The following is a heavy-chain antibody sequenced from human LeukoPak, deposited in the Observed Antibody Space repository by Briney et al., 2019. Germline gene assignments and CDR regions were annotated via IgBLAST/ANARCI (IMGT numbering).Heavy chain of an antibody. CDR2: VSTGGSTI. J-gene: IGHJ4*02. D-gene: IGHD4-17*01. CDR3: ARDTTNDYGDYYFDY. CDR1: GFTFSNYE. V-gene: IGHV3-48*03. Sequence: GGSLRLSCAASGFTFSNYEMNWVRQAPGKGLEWVSYVSTGGSTIYYAVSVKGRFTVSRDNAKNSLYLQMNSLRAEDTAVYYCARDTTNDYGDYYFDYWGQGTLVTVSS.